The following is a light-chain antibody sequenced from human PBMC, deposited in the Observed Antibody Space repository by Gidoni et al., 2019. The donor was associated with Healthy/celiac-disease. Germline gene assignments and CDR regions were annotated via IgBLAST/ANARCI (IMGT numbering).Light chain of an antibody. CDR3: QQRSNWPP. V-gene: IGKV3-11*01. CDR1: QSVSSS. Sequence: EIVLTQSPATLSLSPGERATLSCRASQSVSSSLAWYQQNPGQAPRLLIYDASNRATGIPARFSGSGSGTDFTLTISSLEPEDFAVYYCQQRSNWPPFGQGTRLEIK. CDR2: DAS. J-gene: IGKJ5*01.